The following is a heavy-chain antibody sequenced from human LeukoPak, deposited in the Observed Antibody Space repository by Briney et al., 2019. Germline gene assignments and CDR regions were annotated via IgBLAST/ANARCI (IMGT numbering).Heavy chain of an antibody. Sequence: SETLSLTCTVSGGSISSYYWSWIRQPPGKGLEWIGYIYYSASTNYNPSLKSRVTISVDTSKNQFSLKLSSVTAADTAVYYCARQIVSSSWSHPGNWFDPWGQGTLVTVSS. CDR1: GGSISSYY. CDR2: IYYSAST. J-gene: IGHJ5*02. V-gene: IGHV4-59*08. CDR3: ARQIVSSSWSHPGNWFDP. D-gene: IGHD6-13*01.